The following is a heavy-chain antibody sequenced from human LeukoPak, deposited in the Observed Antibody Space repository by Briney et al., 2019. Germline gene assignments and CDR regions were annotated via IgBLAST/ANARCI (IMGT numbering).Heavy chain of an antibody. J-gene: IGHJ4*02. Sequence: SETLSLTCTVSGGSISSYYWSWIRQPPGKGLEWIGYIYYSGSTNYNPSLKSRVTISVDTSKNQFSLKLSSVTAADTAVYYCAREVPSGSFDYWGQGTLVTVSP. V-gene: IGHV4-59*01. CDR1: GGSISSYY. CDR3: AREVPSGSFDY. CDR2: IYYSGST. D-gene: IGHD1-26*01.